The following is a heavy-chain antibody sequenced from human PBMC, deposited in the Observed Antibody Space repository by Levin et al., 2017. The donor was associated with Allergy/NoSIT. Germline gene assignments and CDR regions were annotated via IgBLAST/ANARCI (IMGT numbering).Heavy chain of an antibody. J-gene: IGHJ4*02. Sequence: ASVKVSCKASGYTFTGYYMHWVRQAPGQGLEWMGRINPNSGGTNYAQKFQGRVTMTRDTSISTAYMELSRLRSDDTAVYYCARVSYQNVVPAAIFGYWGQGTLVTVSS. CDR1: GYTFTGYY. CDR3: ARVSYQNVVPAAIFGY. D-gene: IGHD2-2*01. CDR2: INPNSGGT. V-gene: IGHV1-2*06.